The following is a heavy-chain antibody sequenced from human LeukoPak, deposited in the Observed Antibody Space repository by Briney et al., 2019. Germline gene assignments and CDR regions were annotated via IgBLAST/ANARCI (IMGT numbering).Heavy chain of an antibody. CDR1: GYSISSGYY. D-gene: IGHD4-17*01. J-gene: IGHJ4*02. V-gene: IGHV4-38-2*02. CDR2: IYYSGGT. CDR3: ARTHGDYFDY. Sequence: SETLSLTCTVSGYSISSGYYWGWIRQPPGKGLEWIGSIYYSGGTYYNPSLKSRVTISVDTSKNQFSLKLSSVTAADTAVYYCARTHGDYFDYWGQGTLVTVSS.